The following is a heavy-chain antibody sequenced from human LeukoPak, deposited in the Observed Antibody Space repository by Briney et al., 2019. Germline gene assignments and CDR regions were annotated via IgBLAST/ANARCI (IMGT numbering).Heavy chain of an antibody. D-gene: IGHD5-12*01. CDR2: IYYSGST. CDR1: GDSISSSSYY. Sequence: PSETLSLTCTVSGDSISSSSYYWGWIRQPPGRGLEWIGNIYYSGSTYYNPSLKSRVTISVDTSKNQFSLKLSSVTAADTAVYYCARAHQYSFGPGAFDIWGQGTKVTVSS. V-gene: IGHV4-39*01. J-gene: IGHJ3*02. CDR3: ARAHQYSFGPGAFDI.